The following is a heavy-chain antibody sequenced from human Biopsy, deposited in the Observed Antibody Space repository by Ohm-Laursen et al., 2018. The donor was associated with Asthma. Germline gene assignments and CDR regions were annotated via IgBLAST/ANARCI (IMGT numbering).Heavy chain of an antibody. V-gene: IGHV1-24*01. CDR3: ASDFPKDYVRYNFQF. D-gene: IGHD4-17*01. Sequence: SSVNVSCKISGYILTDLSMHWVRQAPGQGLEWMGGHDHEEGGTVNARRIQGRVTMTEDTSTDTAYMELTSLSSEDTAVYDCASDFPKDYVRYNFQFWGQGTLVTVSS. J-gene: IGHJ4*02. CDR2: HDHEEGGT. CDR1: GYILTDLS.